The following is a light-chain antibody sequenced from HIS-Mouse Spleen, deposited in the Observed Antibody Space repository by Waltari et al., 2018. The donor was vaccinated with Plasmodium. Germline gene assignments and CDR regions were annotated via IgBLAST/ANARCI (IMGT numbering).Light chain of an antibody. V-gene: IGKV1-39*01. CDR3: QQSYSTPYT. Sequence: DIQMTQSPSSLSASVGDRVTITCRASQIISSYLNWDQQKPGKAPKLLIYAASSLQSGGPSRFSGSGSGTDFTLTISSLQPEDFATYYCQQSYSTPYTFGQGTKLEIK. CDR2: AAS. CDR1: QIISSY. J-gene: IGKJ2*01.